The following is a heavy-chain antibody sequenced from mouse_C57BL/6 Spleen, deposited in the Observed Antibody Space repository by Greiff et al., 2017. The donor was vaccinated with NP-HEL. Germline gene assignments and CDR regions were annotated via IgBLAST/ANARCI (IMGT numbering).Heavy chain of an antibody. CDR1: GYSFTGYF. V-gene: IGHV1-20*01. J-gene: IGHJ3*01. CDR2: INPYNGDT. CDR3: ARDYGNYVRFAY. D-gene: IGHD2-1*01. Sequence: EVQLQESGPELVKPGDSVKISCKASGYSFTGYFMNWVMQSHGKSLEWIGRINPYNGDTFYNQKFKGKATLTVDKSSSTAHMELRSLTSEDSAVYYCARDYGNYVRFAYWGQGTLVTVSA.